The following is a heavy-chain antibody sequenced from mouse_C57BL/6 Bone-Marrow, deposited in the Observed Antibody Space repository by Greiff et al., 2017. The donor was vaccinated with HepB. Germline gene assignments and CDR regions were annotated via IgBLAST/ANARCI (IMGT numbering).Heavy chain of an antibody. Sequence: DVHLVESEGGLVQPGSSMKLSCTASGFTFSDYYMAWVRQVPEKGLEWVANINYDGSSTYYLDSLKSRFIISRDNAKNILYLQMSSLKSEDTATYYCARDRGLPYYFDYWGQGTTLTVSS. J-gene: IGHJ2*01. CDR3: ARDRGLPYYFDY. V-gene: IGHV5-16*01. CDR1: GFTFSDYY. CDR2: INYDGSST. D-gene: IGHD2-2*01.